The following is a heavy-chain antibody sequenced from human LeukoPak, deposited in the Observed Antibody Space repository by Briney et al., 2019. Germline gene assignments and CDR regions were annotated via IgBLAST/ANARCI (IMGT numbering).Heavy chain of an antibody. CDR2: IYSSGST. CDR1: GGSISSYY. D-gene: IGHD2-15*01. J-gene: IGHJ4*02. V-gene: IGHV4-59*08. CDR3: ASLGYCSGGYCYSPIDY. Sequence: SETLSLTCTVSGGSISSYYWSWIRQPPGKGLEWIGYIYSSGSTNYNPSPKSRVTISVDTSKSQFSLKLSSVTAADTAVYYCASLGYCSGGYCYSPIDYWGQGTLVTVSS.